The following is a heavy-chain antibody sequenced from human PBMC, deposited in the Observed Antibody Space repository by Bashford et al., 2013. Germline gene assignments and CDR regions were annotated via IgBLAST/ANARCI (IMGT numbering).Heavy chain of an antibody. Sequence: VRQAPGKGLEWVSVISNNGGTTYYADSVKGRFTISRDNSKDTLYLQMNSLRAEDTAVYYCAKRIVATRVFDYWGQGTLVTVSS. CDR3: AKRIVATRVFDY. V-gene: IGHV3-23*01. J-gene: IGHJ4*02. D-gene: IGHD5-12*01. CDR2: ISNNGGTT.